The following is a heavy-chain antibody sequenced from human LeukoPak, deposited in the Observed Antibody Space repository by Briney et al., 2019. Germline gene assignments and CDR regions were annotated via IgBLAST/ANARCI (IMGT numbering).Heavy chain of an antibody. CDR3: ARDRRLGDYGSGSYLFDY. CDR2: IYTSGST. V-gene: IGHV4-4*07. CDR1: GGSISSYY. Sequence: SETLSLTCTVSGGSISSYYWSWIRQPAGKGLEWIGRIYTSGSTNYNPSLKSRVTISVDTSKNQFSLKLSSVTAADTAVYYCARDRRLGDYGSGSYLFDYWGQGTLVTVSS. J-gene: IGHJ4*02. D-gene: IGHD3-10*01.